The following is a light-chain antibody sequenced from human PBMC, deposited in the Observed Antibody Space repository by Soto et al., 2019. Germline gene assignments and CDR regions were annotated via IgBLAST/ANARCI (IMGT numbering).Light chain of an antibody. CDR2: GAS. CDR1: QSVSRD. Sequence: EILLTQSPATLSVSPGERATLSCRASQSVSRDLAWYQQKPGQAPRLLIYGASTRATSIPARFSGSGSGTEFTLTISSLQSEDFAVYYCQQYDKWPTWTFGQGTKVDI. V-gene: IGKV3-15*01. CDR3: QQYDKWPTWT. J-gene: IGKJ1*01.